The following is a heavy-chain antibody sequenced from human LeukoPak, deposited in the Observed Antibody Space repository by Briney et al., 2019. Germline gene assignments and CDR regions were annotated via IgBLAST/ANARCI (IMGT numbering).Heavy chain of an antibody. Sequence: SETLSLTCAVYGGSFSGYYWSWIRQPPGKGLEWIGEINHSGSTNYNPSLKSRVTISVDTSKNQFSLKLSSVTAADTAVCYCVSDYGDSLDYWGKGTLVTVAS. CDR3: VSDYGDSLDY. V-gene: IGHV4-34*01. D-gene: IGHD4-17*01. CDR1: GGSFSGYY. CDR2: INHSGST. J-gene: IGHJ4*02.